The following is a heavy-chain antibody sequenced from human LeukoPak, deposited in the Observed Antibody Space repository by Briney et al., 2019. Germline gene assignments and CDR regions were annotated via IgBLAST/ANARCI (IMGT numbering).Heavy chain of an antibody. J-gene: IGHJ6*02. D-gene: IGHD4-17*01. CDR1: GFTFSDYY. V-gene: IGHV3-11*01. Sequence: GGSLRLSCAASGFTFSDYYMSWIRQAPGKGLEWVSYISSSGSTIYYADSVKGRFTISRDNAKNSLYLQMNSLRAEDTAVYFCARVTQGTVTTLDVWGQGTTVTVSS. CDR2: ISSSGSTI. CDR3: ARVTQGTVTTLDV.